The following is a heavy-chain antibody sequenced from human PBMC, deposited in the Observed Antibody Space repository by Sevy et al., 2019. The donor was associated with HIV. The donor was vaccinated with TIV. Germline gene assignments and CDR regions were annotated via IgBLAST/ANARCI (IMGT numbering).Heavy chain of an antibody. CDR3: ARGAAAGTFDY. CDR2: VNSNGSST. Sequence: GGSLRLSCAASGFTFSSYWMHWVRQAPGKGLVWVSLVNSNGSSTSYADSVKGRFTISRDNAKNTLYLQMNSLRADDTAVYYCARGAAAGTFDYWGEVTLVTVS. CDR1: GFTFSSYW. D-gene: IGHD6-13*01. V-gene: IGHV3-74*01. J-gene: IGHJ4*02.